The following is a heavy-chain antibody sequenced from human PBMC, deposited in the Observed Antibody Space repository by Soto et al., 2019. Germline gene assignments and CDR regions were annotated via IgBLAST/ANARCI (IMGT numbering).Heavy chain of an antibody. CDR3: ARGRDWSGNVIFLFDY. V-gene: IGHV5-51*01. Sequence: EVQLVQSGAEVKKPGESLKISCKGSGNSFTTYWIGWVRQMPGKGLEGMGIIYPGDSDTRYSPSFQGQVTSSADKSISTAYLQWSSLKASDTAVYYCARGRDWSGNVIFLFDYWGQGTLVSVSS. CDR2: IYPGDSDT. D-gene: IGHD3-9*01. CDR1: GNSFTTYW. J-gene: IGHJ4*02.